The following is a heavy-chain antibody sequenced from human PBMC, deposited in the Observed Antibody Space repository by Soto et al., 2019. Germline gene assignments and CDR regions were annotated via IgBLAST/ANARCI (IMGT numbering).Heavy chain of an antibody. D-gene: IGHD6-13*01. J-gene: IGHJ6*02. Sequence: GASVKVSCKASGYTFTSYGISWVRQAPGQGLEWMGWISAYNGNTNYAQKLQGRVTMTTDTSTSTAYMELRSLRSDDTAVYYCARDGSSSWYGGSYYYYYYGMDVWGPGTTVTVSS. V-gene: IGHV1-18*01. CDR2: ISAYNGNT. CDR1: GYTFTSYG. CDR3: ARDGSSSWYGGSYYYYYYGMDV.